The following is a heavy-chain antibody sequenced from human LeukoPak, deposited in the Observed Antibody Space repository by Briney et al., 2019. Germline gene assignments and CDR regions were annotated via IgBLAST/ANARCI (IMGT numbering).Heavy chain of an antibody. CDR3: AKDGYCSAGSCFSANDAFDI. CDR1: TXTFSSYG. J-gene: IGHJ3*02. CDR2: ISGSGGST. V-gene: IGHV3-23*01. Sequence: PGGSLRLSCGASTXTFSSYGMSWVRQAPGKGLEWVSAISGSGGSTYYADSVKGRFTISRDNSKNSLYLQMNSLRAEDTAVYYCAKDGYCSAGSCFSANDAFDIWDQATMVTVSS. D-gene: IGHD2-15*01.